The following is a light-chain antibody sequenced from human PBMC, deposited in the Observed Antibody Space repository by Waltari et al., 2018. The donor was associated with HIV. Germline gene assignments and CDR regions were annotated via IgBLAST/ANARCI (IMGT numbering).Light chain of an antibody. Sequence: IVLPQSQGPLSLSQGERSTLSATTSQRVGSSYLACYQQKPGQAPRVLIYGALSRATGIPDRFSGSGSGTDVTLTISRMEPEDFAVYYCQQYGSSPPITFGQGTRLEIK. CDR2: GAL. CDR3: QQYGSSPPIT. CDR1: QRVGSSY. V-gene: IGKV3-20*01. J-gene: IGKJ5*01.